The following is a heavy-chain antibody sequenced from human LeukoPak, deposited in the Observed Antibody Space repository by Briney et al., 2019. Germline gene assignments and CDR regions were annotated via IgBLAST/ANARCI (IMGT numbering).Heavy chain of an antibody. D-gene: IGHD7-27*01. CDR3: ARNRPGEPIDP. V-gene: IGHV4-39*07. J-gene: IGHJ5*02. Sequence: SETLSLTCTVSGGSISTSSYYWGWVRQPPGKGLEWIGEINHSGSTNYNPSLKSRVTISVDTSKNQFSLKLSSVTAADTAVYYCARNRPGEPIDPWGQGTLVTVSS. CDR2: INHSGST. CDR1: GGSISTSSYY.